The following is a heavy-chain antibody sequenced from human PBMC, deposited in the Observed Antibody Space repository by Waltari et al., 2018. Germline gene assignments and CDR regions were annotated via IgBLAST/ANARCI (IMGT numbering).Heavy chain of an antibody. CDR1: GFTFSSYW. CDR3: ARNNDYGDYGQFDY. D-gene: IGHD4-17*01. CDR2: IKQDGSEK. J-gene: IGHJ4*02. Sequence: EVQLVESGGGLVQPGGSLRLSCAASGFTFSSYWMRWVRQAPGKGLEWVANIKQDGSEKYYVDSVKGRFTISRDNAKNSLYLQMNSLRAEDTAVYYCARNNDYGDYGQFDYWGQGTLVTVSS. V-gene: IGHV3-7*01.